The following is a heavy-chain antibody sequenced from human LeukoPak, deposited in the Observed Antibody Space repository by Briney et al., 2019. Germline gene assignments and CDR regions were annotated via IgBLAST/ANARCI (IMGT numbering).Heavy chain of an antibody. V-gene: IGHV4-4*07. CDR1: GGSISSYY. CDR2: IYTSGST. Sequence: SETLSLTCTVSGGSISSYYWSWIRQPAGKGLEWIGRIYTSGSTNYNPSLKSRVTTSVDTSKNQFSLKLSSVTAADTAAYYCARDLRRCSSTSCYGDWFDPWGQGTLVTVSS. CDR3: ARDLRRCSSTSCYGDWFDP. J-gene: IGHJ5*02. D-gene: IGHD2-2*01.